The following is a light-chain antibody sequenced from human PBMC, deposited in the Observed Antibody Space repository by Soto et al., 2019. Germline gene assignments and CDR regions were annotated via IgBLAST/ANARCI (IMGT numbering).Light chain of an antibody. J-gene: IGKJ5*01. CDR3: QQYGSPPIT. CDR2: GTS. Sequence: VMTQSPASLSLSPGESATLSCRASQDVSSHVAWYQQQPGQAPRLLMSGTSNRATGTPDRFSGSGSGTDFTLTISRLEPEDFAVYYCQQYGSPPITFGQGTQREIK. CDR1: QDVSSH. V-gene: IGKV3-20*01.